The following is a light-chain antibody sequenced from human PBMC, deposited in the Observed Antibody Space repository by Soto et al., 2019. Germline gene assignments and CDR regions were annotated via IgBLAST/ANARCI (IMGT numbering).Light chain of an antibody. J-gene: IGLJ2*01. CDR2: RNN. CDR1: SSNIGRNY. Sequence: QSVLTQPPSASGTSGQRVTISCSGSSSNIGRNYVYWYQQLPGTAPKLLIYRNNQRPSGVPDRFPGSKSGTSASLAISGRRSEDEADYFCATWDDRHVVLGGGTKLTVL. V-gene: IGLV1-47*01. CDR3: ATWDDRHVV.